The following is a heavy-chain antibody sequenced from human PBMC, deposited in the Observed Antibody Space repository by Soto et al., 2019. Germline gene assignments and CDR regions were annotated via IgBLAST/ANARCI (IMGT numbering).Heavy chain of an antibody. D-gene: IGHD1-26*01. Sequence: QVKLVESGGGVVQPGNSLRLSCEASGFTFDTYAMHWVRQAPGKGLEWVAVISFDGTNTYYADSVKGRFTFSRDNSKNTLYLQLTSLRPEDTSVYYSATDHIYFSDVNCLRGYYCMDVSGEGPTVTVS. CDR1: GFTFDTYA. V-gene: IGHV3-30-3*01. CDR2: ISFDGTNT. J-gene: IGHJ6*02. CDR3: ATDHIYFSDVNCLRGYYCMDV.